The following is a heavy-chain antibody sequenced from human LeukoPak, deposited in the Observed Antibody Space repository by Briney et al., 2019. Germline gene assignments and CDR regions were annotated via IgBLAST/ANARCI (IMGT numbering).Heavy chain of an antibody. Sequence: GGSLRLSCTVSGFTVSSNSMSWVRQAPGKGLEWVSFIYSDNTHYSDSVKGRFTISRDNSKNSLYLQMNSLRAEDTAVYYCARAKGAAAGTFDYWGQGTLVTVSS. D-gene: IGHD6-13*01. J-gene: IGHJ4*02. CDR2: IYSDNT. CDR1: GFTVSSNS. CDR3: ARAKGAAAGTFDY. V-gene: IGHV3-53*01.